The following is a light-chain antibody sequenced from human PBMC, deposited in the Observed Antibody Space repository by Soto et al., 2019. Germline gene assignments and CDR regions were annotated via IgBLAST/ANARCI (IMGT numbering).Light chain of an antibody. CDR3: QAYDSRMGGSV. CDR2: ANT. Sequence: QSVLTQPTSLSGAPGQWVTISCTGSSSNIGPYDVHWYQQVPGTAPQLLIYANTRRPSGVPDRFSGSKSGTSASLAITGLQVDDEADYYCQAYDSRMGGSVFGGGTKLTVL. J-gene: IGLJ2*01. V-gene: IGLV1-40*01. CDR1: SSNIGPYD.